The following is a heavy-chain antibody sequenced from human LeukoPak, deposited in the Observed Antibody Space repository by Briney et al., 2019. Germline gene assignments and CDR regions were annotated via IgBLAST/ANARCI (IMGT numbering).Heavy chain of an antibody. CDR1: GFTVSTNY. J-gene: IGHJ4*02. CDR2: ISGSGGST. V-gene: IGHV3-23*01. CDR3: ATFRVTMIVVVIAPFDY. D-gene: IGHD3-22*01. Sequence: GGSLRLSCVASGFTVSTNYMTWVRQAPGKGLEWVSAISGSGGSTYYADSVKGRFTISRDNSKNTLYLQMNSLRAEDTAVYYCATFRVTMIVVVIAPFDYWGQGTLVTVSS.